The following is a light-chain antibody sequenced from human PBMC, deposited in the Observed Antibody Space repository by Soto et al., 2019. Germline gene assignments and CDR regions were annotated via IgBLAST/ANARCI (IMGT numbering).Light chain of an antibody. V-gene: IGLV2-11*01. CDR1: SSDVGANDY. CDR2: DVS. Sequence: QSALTQPRSVSWSPGQSVTISCTGTSSDVGANDYVSWYQQSPGKTPKLMIYDVSKRPSGVPDRFSGSKSGNTASLTISGLQAEDEADYHCCSSAGSDTVVFGGGTKLTVL. J-gene: IGLJ2*01. CDR3: CSSAGSDTVV.